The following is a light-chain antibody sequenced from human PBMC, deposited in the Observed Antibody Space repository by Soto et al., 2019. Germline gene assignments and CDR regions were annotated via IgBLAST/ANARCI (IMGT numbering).Light chain of an antibody. CDR2: AAS. Sequence: AIRMTQSPSSFSASTGDRVTITCRASQGISSYLAWYQQKPGKAPKLLIYAASTLQSGVPSRFSGSGSGTDFTLTISCLQSEDFATYYCQQCYSYPWGTFGQGTKLEIK. V-gene: IGKV1-8*01. J-gene: IGKJ2*01. CDR3: QQCYSYPWGT. CDR1: QGISSY.